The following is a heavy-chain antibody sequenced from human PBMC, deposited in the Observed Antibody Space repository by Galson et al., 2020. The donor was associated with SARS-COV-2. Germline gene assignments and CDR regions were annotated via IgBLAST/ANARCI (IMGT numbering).Heavy chain of an antibody. CDR3: AKTHYEFWSGYYYCYGTDV. CDR2: IYYSGNT. D-gene: IGHD3-3*01. CDR1: GGSINSSSSY. V-gene: IGHV4-39*07. J-gene: IGHJ6*02. Sequence: SETLSLTCTVSGGSINSSSSYWGWIRPPPGKGLEWIGNIYYSGNTYYNPSLESRVTISADTSKNQFSLNLSSVTAADTAVYYCAKTHYEFWSGYYYCYGTDVWGQGTTVTVSS.